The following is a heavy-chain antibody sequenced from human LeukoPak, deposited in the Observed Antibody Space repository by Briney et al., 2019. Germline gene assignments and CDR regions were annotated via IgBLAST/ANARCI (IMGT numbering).Heavy chain of an antibody. CDR1: GFTFSSYS. Sequence: GGSLRLSCAASGFTFSSYSMNWVRQAPGKGLEWVSSISSSSSYIYYADSVKGRFTISRDNAKNSLYLQMNSLRAEDTAVYYCASYSGWYSSFGYWGQGTLVTVSS. D-gene: IGHD6-19*01. J-gene: IGHJ4*02. V-gene: IGHV3-21*01. CDR3: ASYSGWYSSFGY. CDR2: ISSSSSYI.